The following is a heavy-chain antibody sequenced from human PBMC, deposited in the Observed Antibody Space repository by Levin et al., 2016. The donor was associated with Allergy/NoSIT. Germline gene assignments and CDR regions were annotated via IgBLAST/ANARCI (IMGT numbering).Heavy chain of an antibody. CDR1: GSTFSNYD. V-gene: IGHV3-13*01. CDR2: IGTAGET. J-gene: IGHJ2*01. CDR3: ARASYYYDGSAYLGWYFDL. Sequence: GESLKISCAASGSTFSNYDMHWVRQATGKGLEWVSAIGTAGETHYLGSVKGRFTISREDAKNSLYLQMNSLRAGDTAVYYCARASYYYDGSAYLGWYFDLWGRGTLVTVSS. D-gene: IGHD3-22*01.